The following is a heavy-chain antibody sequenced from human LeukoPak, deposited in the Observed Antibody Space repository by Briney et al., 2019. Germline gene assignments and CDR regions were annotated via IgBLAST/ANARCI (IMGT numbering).Heavy chain of an antibody. CDR3: AKRGEYCGSSNCWSGFDS. CDR1: GFPFSRFP. Sequence: GVSVRLLCGAWGFPFSRFPVRCPRRARGGALVCVSNITNSGDRTYYGDSVKGRFTISGDKSKNTLYLQINSLRVEDTAQYYCAKRGEYCGSSNCWSGFDSWGQGTLVYVSS. V-gene: IGHV3-23*01. CDR2: ITNSGDRT. D-gene: IGHD2-2*01. J-gene: IGHJ4*02.